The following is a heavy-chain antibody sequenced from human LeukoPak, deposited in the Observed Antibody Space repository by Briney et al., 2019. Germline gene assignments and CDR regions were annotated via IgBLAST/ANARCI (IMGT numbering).Heavy chain of an antibody. CDR3: ARHGNNCSGGSCYPYYFDY. V-gene: IGHV4-39*01. Sequence: SETLSLTCTVSGGSISSSSYYWGWIRQPPGKGLEWIGSIYYSGGTYYNPSLKSRVTISVDTSKNQFSLKLSSVTAADTAVYYCARHGNNCSGGSCYPYYFDYWGQGTLVTVSS. CDR1: GGSISSSSYY. D-gene: IGHD2-15*01. CDR2: IYYSGGT. J-gene: IGHJ4*02.